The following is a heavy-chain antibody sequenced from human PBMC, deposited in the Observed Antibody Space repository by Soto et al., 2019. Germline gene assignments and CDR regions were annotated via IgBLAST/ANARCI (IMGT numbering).Heavy chain of an antibody. Sequence: PSETLSLTCTVSGGSISSGGYYWSWIRQHPGKGLEWIGYIYYSGSTYYNPSLKSRVTISVDTSKNQFSLKLSSVTAADTAVYYCARESYNYYYYGMDCWGQGTTVTVSS. D-gene: IGHD4-4*01. CDR1: GGSISSGGYY. J-gene: IGHJ6*02. V-gene: IGHV4-31*03. CDR2: IYYSGST. CDR3: ARESYNYYYYGMDC.